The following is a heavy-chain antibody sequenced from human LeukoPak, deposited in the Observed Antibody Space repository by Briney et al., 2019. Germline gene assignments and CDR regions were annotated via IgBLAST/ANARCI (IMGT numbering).Heavy chain of an antibody. CDR2: IKQDGSEK. J-gene: IGHJ4*02. CDR3: ARHVVAVGFDY. V-gene: IGHV3-7*01. D-gene: IGHD3-22*01. Sequence: GGSLRLSCAASGFSFSVSGMNWVRQAPGKGLEWVANIKQDGSEKDYVDSVKGRFTISRDNAKNSLYLQMNSLRVEDTAVYYCARHVVAVGFDYWGQGTLVTVSS. CDR1: GFSFSVSG.